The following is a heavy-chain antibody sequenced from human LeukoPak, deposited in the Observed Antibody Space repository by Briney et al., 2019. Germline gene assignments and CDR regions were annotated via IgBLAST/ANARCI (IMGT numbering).Heavy chain of an antibody. V-gene: IGHV3-15*07. D-gene: IGHD6-13*01. CDR2: IKNEHYGGTA. CDR3: AREWRSSSWYGVPWFDP. CDR1: GFSFISVW. J-gene: IGHJ5*02. Sequence: GSLRLSCVGSGFSFISVWLNWVRQTPGKGLEWVGRIKNEHYGGTADYNEAIKGRFTISRDDSKNTLYLQMNSLRAEDTAVYYCAREWRSSSWYGVPWFDPWGQGTLVTVSS.